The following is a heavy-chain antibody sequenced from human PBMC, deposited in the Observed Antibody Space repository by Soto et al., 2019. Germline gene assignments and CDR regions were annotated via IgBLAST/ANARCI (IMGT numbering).Heavy chain of an antibody. D-gene: IGHD2-2*01. CDR1: GGSISSGGYY. CDR3: ARGDVVVPAAPWWFDP. CDR2: IYYSGST. V-gene: IGHV4-31*03. Sequence: SETLSLTCTVSGGSISSGGYYWSWIRQHPGKGLEWIGYIYYSGSTYYNPSLKSRVTISVDTSKNQFSLKLSSVTAADTAVYYCARGDVVVPAAPWWFDPWGQGTLVTVSS. J-gene: IGHJ5*02.